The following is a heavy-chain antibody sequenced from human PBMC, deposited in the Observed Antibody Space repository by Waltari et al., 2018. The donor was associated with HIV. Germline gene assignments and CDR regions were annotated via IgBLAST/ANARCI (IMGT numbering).Heavy chain of an antibody. D-gene: IGHD2-15*01. CDR3: ARDICNGGSGYSYYFDY. Sequence: QVQLVQSGAEVKKPGASVKISCKASGYTITGYYMHWVRQAPGQGLEWMGWINPDKGGTKYAQRFQGRVTMPGYTSISTAYMELSRLGSDDTAVYYCARDICNGGSGYSYYFDYWGQGTLVTVSS. CDR1: GYTITGYY. V-gene: IGHV1-2*02. CDR2: INPDKGGT. J-gene: IGHJ4*02.